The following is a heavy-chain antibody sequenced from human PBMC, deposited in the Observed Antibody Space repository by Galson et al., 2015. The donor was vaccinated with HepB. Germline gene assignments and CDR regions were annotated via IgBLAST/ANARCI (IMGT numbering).Heavy chain of an antibody. Sequence: SLRLSCATSGFTFGDYAMNWFRQAPGKGLEWVGFITSKAYGGTTEYGASVKGRFTISRDDSKSIAYLQMNSLKTEDTAVYYCTRHYYGSGSYSRFDHWGQGTLVTVSS. J-gene: IGHJ4*02. CDR2: ITSKAYGGTT. CDR3: TRHYYGSGSYSRFDH. V-gene: IGHV3-49*03. CDR1: GFTFGDYA. D-gene: IGHD3-10*01.